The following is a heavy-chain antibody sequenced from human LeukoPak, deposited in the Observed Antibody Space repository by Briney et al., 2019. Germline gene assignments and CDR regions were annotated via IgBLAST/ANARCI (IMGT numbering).Heavy chain of an antibody. J-gene: IGHJ4*02. CDR2: IYYSGST. CDR3: AGDYRGSLDY. D-gene: IGHD3-10*01. CDR1: GGSISSSSYY. Sequence: SETLSLTCTVSGGSISSSSYYWSWIRQPPGKGLEWIGYIYYSGSTNYNPSLKSRVTISVDTSKNQFSLKLSSVTAADTAVYYCAGDYRGSLDYWGQGTLVTVSS. V-gene: IGHV4-61*01.